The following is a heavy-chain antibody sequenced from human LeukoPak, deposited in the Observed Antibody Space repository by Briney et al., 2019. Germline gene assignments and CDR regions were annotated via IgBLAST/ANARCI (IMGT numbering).Heavy chain of an antibody. V-gene: IGHV3-11*04. D-gene: IGHD3-22*01. CDR2: ISSSGSTI. CDR1: GFTFSDYY. J-gene: IGHJ4*02. Sequence: GGSLRLSCAASGFTFSDYYMTWIRQAPGKGLEWVSYISSSGSTIYYADSVKGRFTISRDNAKNSLYLQMNSLRAEDTAVYYCPRESYYDSSGYGDFYYWGQGTLVTVSS. CDR3: PRESYYDSSGYGDFYY.